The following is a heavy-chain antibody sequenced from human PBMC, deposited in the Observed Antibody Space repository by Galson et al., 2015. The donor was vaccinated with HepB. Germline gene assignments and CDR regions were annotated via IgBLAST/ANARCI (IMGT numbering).Heavy chain of an antibody. CDR2: IYPNSGDT. J-gene: IGHJ6*02. Sequence: SVKVSCKASGYTFTGYYMHWVRQAPGQGLEWMGWIYPNSGDTNYAPKFQGRVTMTGDTSISTAYMELSRLTSDDTAVYYCARESITVTGPDFYYYGMDVWGQGTTVTVSS. D-gene: IGHD1-20*01. CDR3: ARESITVTGPDFYYYGMDV. V-gene: IGHV1-2*02. CDR1: GYTFTGYY.